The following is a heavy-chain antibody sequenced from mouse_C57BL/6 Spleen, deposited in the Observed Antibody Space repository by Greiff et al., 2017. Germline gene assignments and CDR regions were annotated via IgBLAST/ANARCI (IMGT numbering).Heavy chain of an antibody. CDR3: ARGDYYGSSYVAWFAY. D-gene: IGHD1-1*01. CDR1: GYTFTSYD. Sequence: VQGVESGPELVKPGASVKLSCKASGYTFTSYDINWVKQRPGQGLEWIGWIYPRDGSTKYNEKFKGKATLTVDTSSSTAYMELHSLTSEDSAVYFCARGDYYGSSYVAWFAYWGQGTLVTVSA. V-gene: IGHV1-85*01. J-gene: IGHJ3*01. CDR2: IYPRDGST.